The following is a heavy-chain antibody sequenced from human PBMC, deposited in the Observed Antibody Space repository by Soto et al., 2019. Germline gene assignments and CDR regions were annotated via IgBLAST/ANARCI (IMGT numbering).Heavy chain of an antibody. J-gene: IGHJ3*02. CDR1: GGTFSSYT. V-gene: IGHV1-69*08. Sequence: QVQLVQSGAEVKKPGSSVKVSCKASGGTFSSYTISWVRQAPGQGLEWMGRIIPILGIANYAQKFQGRVTITADKSTRTAYMELSSLRSEDTAVYYCARDHPRTTVTTYLSRGRDFDIWGQGTMVTVSS. CDR3: ARDHPRTTVTTYLSRGRDFDI. D-gene: IGHD4-17*01. CDR2: IIPILGIA.